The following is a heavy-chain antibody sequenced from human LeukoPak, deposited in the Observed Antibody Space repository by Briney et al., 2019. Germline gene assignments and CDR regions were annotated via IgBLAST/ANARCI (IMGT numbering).Heavy chain of an antibody. J-gene: IGHJ5*02. V-gene: IGHV3-7*01. CDR3: ARAWGDSSGYIGP. Sequence: GASLRLSCAASGFTFSSYAMSWVRQAPGKGLEWVANIKQDGSEKYYVDSVKGRFTISRDNAKNSLYLQMNSLRAEDTAVYYCARAWGDSSGYIGPWGQGTLVTASS. CDR2: IKQDGSEK. CDR1: GFTFSSYA. D-gene: IGHD3-22*01.